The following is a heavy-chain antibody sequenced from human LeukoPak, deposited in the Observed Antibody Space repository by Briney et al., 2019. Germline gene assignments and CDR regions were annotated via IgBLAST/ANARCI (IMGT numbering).Heavy chain of an antibody. CDR3: AKVRIGGTYVFEY. D-gene: IGHD2-15*01. CDR1: GYPFTNYW. CDR2: IYPGDSNT. V-gene: IGHV5-51*01. Sequence: GESLTISCKASGYPFTNYWIGWVRLMPGKGLECMGIIYPGDSNTRYSPYFQGNVTISVDKSITTAYLLWSSLKASDTAMYYCAKVRIGGTYVFEYWGQGILVSVSS. J-gene: IGHJ4*02.